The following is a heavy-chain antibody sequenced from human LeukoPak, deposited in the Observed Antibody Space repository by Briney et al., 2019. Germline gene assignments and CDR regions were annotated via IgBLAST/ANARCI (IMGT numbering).Heavy chain of an antibody. V-gene: IGHV4-59*01. CDR1: GGSISSYY. CDR3: ARDSGYPYYFDY. Sequence: SETLSLTCTVSGGSISSYYWSWIRQPPGKGLEWIGYIYYSGSTNYNPSLKSRVTTSVDTSKNQFSLRLSSVTAADTAVYYCARDSGYPYYFDYWGQGTLVTVSS. J-gene: IGHJ4*02. D-gene: IGHD5-12*01. CDR2: IYYSGST.